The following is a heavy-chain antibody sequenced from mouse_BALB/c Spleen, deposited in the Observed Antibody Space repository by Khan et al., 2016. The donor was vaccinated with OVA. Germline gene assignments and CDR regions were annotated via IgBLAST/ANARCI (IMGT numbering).Heavy chain of an antibody. J-gene: IGHJ4*01. CDR2: INTHSGVP. V-gene: IGHV9-4*02. CDR1: GYTFTAAG. D-gene: IGHD1-1*02. Sequence: QIQLVQSGPELKKPGETVRISCKASGYTFTAAGIQWVQKMPGKGLKWIGWINTHSGVPKYAEDFTGRFAFSLEISVSTAYLQITNLKNEDTATYVWERVGAADYGIDGGAMELWGQGTSVTVSS. CDR3: ERVGAADYGIDGGAMEL.